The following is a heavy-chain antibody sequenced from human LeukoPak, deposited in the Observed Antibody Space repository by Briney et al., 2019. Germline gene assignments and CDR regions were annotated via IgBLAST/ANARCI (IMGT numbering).Heavy chain of an antibody. CDR2: IIPIFGTA. J-gene: IGHJ6*04. CDR1: GGTFISYA. Sequence: GASVKVSCKASGGTFISYAISWVRQAPGQGLEWMEGIIPIFGTANYAQKFQGRVTITADESTSTAYMELSSLRSEDTAVYYCARDRPPSGYYYGMDGWGKGTTVTVS. CDR3: ARDRPPSGYYYGMDG. V-gene: IGHV1-69*13. D-gene: IGHD3-10*01.